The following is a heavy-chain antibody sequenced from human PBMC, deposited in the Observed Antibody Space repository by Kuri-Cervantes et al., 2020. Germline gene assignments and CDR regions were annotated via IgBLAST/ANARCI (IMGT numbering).Heavy chain of an antibody. Sequence: GESLKISCAASGFTFNNYGMHWVRQAPGKGLEWVAVISSDGGTRYYAESMKGRLTVSRDNSKNTLYLQMSSLRAEDTAVYYCARERVGDTDYFDYWGQGTLVTVSS. CDR2: ISSDGGTR. CDR3: ARERVGDTDYFDY. J-gene: IGHJ4*02. D-gene: IGHD1-26*01. V-gene: IGHV3-30*03. CDR1: GFTFNNYG.